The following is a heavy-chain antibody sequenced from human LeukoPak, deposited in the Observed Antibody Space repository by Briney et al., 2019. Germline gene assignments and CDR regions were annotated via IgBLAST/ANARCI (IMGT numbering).Heavy chain of an antibody. V-gene: IGHV3-53*01. CDR2: VYYGGDT. CDR1: GFTVTTNY. D-gene: IGHD2-15*01. Sequence: GGSLRLSCAASGFTVTTNYMNWVRQAPGKGLEWVSVVYYGGDTYYADSVKGRFTISRDNSKNTLYLQMNSLRAEDTAVYYCASPGYCSGSICYSGYFQHWGQGTLVTVSS. CDR3: ASPGYCSGSICYSGYFQH. J-gene: IGHJ1*01.